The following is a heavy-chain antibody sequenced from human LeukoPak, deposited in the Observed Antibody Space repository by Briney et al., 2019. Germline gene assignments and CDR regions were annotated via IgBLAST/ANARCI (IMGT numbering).Heavy chain of an antibody. J-gene: IGHJ4*02. CDR3: AREYNWMDFNY. Sequence: GGSLRLSCAASGFTFSSYSMNWVRQAPGKGLEWVSSISSSSSYIYYADSVKGRFTISRDNAKDSLYLQMNSLRAEDTAVYYCAREYNWMDFNYWGQGTLVTVSS. CDR2: ISSSSSYI. V-gene: IGHV3-21*01. D-gene: IGHD1-1*01. CDR1: GFTFSSYS.